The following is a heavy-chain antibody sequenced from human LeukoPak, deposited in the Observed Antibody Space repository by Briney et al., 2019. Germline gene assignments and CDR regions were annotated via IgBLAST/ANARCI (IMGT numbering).Heavy chain of an antibody. D-gene: IGHD2-8*01. CDR1: GFTFTSYS. CDR3: VRSGVVMVYAIYFDS. V-gene: IGHV3-48*01. J-gene: IGHJ4*02. Sequence: GGSLRLSCAASGFTFTSYSMNWVRQAPGKGLEWISYISSSGSSIFYADSVKGRFTVSRDNAKNSLYLQMNSLRAEDTAVYYCVRSGVVMVYAIYFDSWGRGALVTVAS. CDR2: ISSSGSSI.